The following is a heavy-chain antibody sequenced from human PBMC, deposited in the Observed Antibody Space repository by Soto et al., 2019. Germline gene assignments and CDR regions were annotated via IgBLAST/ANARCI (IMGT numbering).Heavy chain of an antibody. CDR3: AKDEVMVYANQYFDY. CDR2: ISGSGGST. D-gene: IGHD2-8*01. CDR1: GFTFSSYA. V-gene: IGHV3-23*01. J-gene: IGHJ4*02. Sequence: GGSLRLSCAASGFTFSSYAMSWVRQAPGKGLEWVSAISGSGGSTYYADSVKGRFTISRDNSKNTLYLQMNSLRAEDTAVYYCAKDEVMVYANQYFDYWGQGTLVTVSS.